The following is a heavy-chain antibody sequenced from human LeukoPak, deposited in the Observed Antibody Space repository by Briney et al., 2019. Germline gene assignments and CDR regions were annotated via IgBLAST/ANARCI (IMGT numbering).Heavy chain of an antibody. D-gene: IGHD3-10*01. CDR3: ARKENVYYYFDY. CDR1: GGSFSAYY. CDR2: INHSGST. V-gene: IGHV4-34*01. J-gene: IGHJ4*02. Sequence: NPSETLSLTCAVYGGSFSAYYWSWVRQPPGKGLEWIGEINHSGSTNYNPSLKSRVTMSVDTSKNQFSLKLSSVTAVDTAVYYCARKENVYYYFDYWGQGTLVTVPS.